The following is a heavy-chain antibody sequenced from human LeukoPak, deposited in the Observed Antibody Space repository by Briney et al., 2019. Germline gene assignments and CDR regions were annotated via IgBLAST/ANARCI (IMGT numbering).Heavy chain of an antibody. J-gene: IGHJ3*02. Sequence: SETLSLTCAVYGGSFSGYYWSWIRQPPGKGLEWIGEINHSGSTNYNPSLKSRVTISVDTSKNQFSLKLSSVTAADTAVYYCARGIGLSSNAFDIWGQGTMVTVSS. V-gene: IGHV4-34*01. CDR1: GGSFSGYY. CDR2: INHSGST. D-gene: IGHD3-10*02. CDR3: ARGIGLSSNAFDI.